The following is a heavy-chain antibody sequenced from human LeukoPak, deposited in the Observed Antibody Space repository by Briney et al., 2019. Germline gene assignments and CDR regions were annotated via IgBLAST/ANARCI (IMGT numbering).Heavy chain of an antibody. J-gene: IGHJ3*02. D-gene: IGHD2-2*01. CDR3: AWLGYCSSTSCSGAFDI. V-gene: IGHV1-18*01. Sequence: ASVKVSCKASGYTFTSYGISWVRQAPGQGLEWMGWISAYNGNTNYAQKLQGRVTMTTDISTSTAYMELRSLRSDDTAVYYCAWLGYCSSTSCSGAFDIWGQGTMVTVSS. CDR1: GYTFTSYG. CDR2: ISAYNGNT.